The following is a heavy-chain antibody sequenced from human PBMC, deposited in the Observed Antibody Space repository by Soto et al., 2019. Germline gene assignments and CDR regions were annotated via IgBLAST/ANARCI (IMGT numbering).Heavy chain of an antibody. D-gene: IGHD4-17*01. CDR3: ARSQQATVTSPLADP. CDR1: GFTSSSYS. Sequence: PRWSLRLSCEASGFTSSSYSMHCVRQAQNKGLEWVTVISYDGNNKCYADSVEGRFTISRDNSKNTLYLQMNSLRTEDTGVYYCARSQQATVTSPLADPWGQGTLDTVSS. V-gene: IGHV3-30-3*01. J-gene: IGHJ5*02. CDR2: ISYDGNNK.